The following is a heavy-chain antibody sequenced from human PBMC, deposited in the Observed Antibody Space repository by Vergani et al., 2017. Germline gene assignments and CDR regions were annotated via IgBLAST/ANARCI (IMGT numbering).Heavy chain of an antibody. J-gene: IGHJ4*02. Sequence: QLQLQESGPGLVKPSETLSLTCTVSGGSISSSSYYWGWIRQPPGKGLEWIGSIYYSGRTYYNPSLKSRVTISVDTSKNQFSLKLSSVTAADTAVYYCARRIAASAFDYWGQGTLVTVSS. CDR1: GGSISSSSYY. CDR3: ARRIAASAFDY. D-gene: IGHD6-13*01. V-gene: IGHV4-39*01. CDR2: IYYSGRT.